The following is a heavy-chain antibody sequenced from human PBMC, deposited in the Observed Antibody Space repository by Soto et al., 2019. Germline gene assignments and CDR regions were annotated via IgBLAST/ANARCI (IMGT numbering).Heavy chain of an antibody. CDR2: ISSSGRYK. CDR3: ARDLGSSRPEQLDY. J-gene: IGHJ4*02. Sequence: GGSLRLSCAASGFTFSSYSMNWVRQAPGKGLEWVSSISSSGRYKYYADSVQGRFTISRDNAKNSQYLQMNSLRVEDTAVYYCARDLGSSRPEQLDYWGQGKLVTVSS. CDR1: GFTFSSYS. V-gene: IGHV3-21*06. D-gene: IGHD6-13*01.